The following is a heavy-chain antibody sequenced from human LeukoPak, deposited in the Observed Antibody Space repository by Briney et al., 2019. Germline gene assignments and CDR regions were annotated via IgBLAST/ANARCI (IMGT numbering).Heavy chain of an antibody. Sequence: SETLSLTCTVSGGSISSSSYYWGWIRQPPGKGLEWIGSIYYSGSTYYNPSLKSRVTISVDTSKNQFSLKLSSVTAADTAVYYCARNFIVGYYDSSGYRAFFDYWGQGTLVTVSS. CDR2: IYYSGST. CDR3: ARNFIVGYYDSSGYRAFFDY. CDR1: GGSISSSSYY. D-gene: IGHD3-22*01. J-gene: IGHJ4*02. V-gene: IGHV4-39*01.